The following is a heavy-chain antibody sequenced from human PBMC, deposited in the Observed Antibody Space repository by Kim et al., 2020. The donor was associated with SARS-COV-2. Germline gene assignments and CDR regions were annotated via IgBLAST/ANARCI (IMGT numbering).Heavy chain of an antibody. CDR2: IYYSGST. CDR3: ARAPVAKYSGSYGSLPTARIAFDI. V-gene: IGHV4-59*01. Sequence: SETLSLTCTVSGGSISSYYWSWIRQPPGKGLEWIGYIYYSGSTNYNPSLKSRVTISVDTSKNQFSLKLSSVTAADTAVYYCARAPVAKYSGSYGSLPTARIAFDIWGQGTMVTVSS. D-gene: IGHD1-26*01. CDR1: GGSISSYY. J-gene: IGHJ3*02.